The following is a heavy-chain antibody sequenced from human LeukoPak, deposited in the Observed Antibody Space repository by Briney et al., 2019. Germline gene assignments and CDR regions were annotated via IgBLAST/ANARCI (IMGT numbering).Heavy chain of an antibody. J-gene: IGHJ4*02. CDR2: ISPHTYTT. D-gene: IGHD3-16*01. CDR3: ARGQSMYY. Sequence: ASVTISCKASGYTFNNFVISWVRQAPGQGLEWVGWISPHTYTTKYAQKVQGRLTMTTHASTTTVYMELRSLRFDDTAVYFCARGQSMYYWGQGTPVTVSS. CDR1: GYTFNNFV. V-gene: IGHV1-18*01.